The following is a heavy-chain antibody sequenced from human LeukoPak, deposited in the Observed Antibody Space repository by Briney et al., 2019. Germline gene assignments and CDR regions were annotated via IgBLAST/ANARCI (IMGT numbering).Heavy chain of an antibody. V-gene: IGHV1-2*02. D-gene: IGHD3-22*01. CDR2: INPNGGGT. J-gene: IGHJ4*02. CDR1: GHTFTDYY. Sequence: ASVKVSCKASGHTFTDYYMHWVRQAPGQGLEWMGWINPNGGGTQYAQKFQGRVTMTRDTSISTAYMELSRLSSDDTAVYYCARGPMPSSPILVFIADYWGQGTLVTVSS. CDR3: ARGPMPSSPILVFIADY.